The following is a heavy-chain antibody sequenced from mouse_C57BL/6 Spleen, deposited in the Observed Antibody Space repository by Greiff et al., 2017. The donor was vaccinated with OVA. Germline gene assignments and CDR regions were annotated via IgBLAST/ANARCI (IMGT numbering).Heavy chain of an antibody. V-gene: IGHV1-15*01. CDR3: TRYDGSSPLMDY. CDR2: IDPETGGT. J-gene: IGHJ4*01. Sequence: QVQLQQSGAELVRPGASVTLSCKASGYTFTDYEMHWVKQTPVHGLEWIGAIDPETGGTAYNQTFTGKAILTADKSSSTAYMELRSLTSEDSAVYYCTRYDGSSPLMDYWGQGTSVTVSS. D-gene: IGHD1-1*01. CDR1: GYTFTDYE.